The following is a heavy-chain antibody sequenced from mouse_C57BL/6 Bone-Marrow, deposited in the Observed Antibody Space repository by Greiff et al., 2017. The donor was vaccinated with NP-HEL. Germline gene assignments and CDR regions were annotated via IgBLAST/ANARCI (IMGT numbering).Heavy chain of an antibody. D-gene: IGHD1-1*01. V-gene: IGHV1-81*01. Sequence: QVQLQQSGAELARPGASVKLSCKASGYTFTSYGISWVKQRTGQGLEWIGEIYPRSGNTYYNEKFKGKATLTADKSSSTAYMELRSLTSEDSAVYFCARVCSSLGDFDYWGQGTTLTVSS. J-gene: IGHJ2*01. CDR3: ARVCSSLGDFDY. CDR1: GYTFTSYG. CDR2: IYPRSGNT.